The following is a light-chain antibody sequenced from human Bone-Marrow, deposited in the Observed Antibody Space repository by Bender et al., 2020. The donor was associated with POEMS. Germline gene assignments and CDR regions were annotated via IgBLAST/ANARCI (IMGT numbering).Light chain of an antibody. CDR1: SSDVGTYVL. CDR3: CSYAGSYLWV. Sequence: QSALTQPASVSGSPGQSITISCTGTSSDVGTYVLVSWYQQHPGKAPKLMIYEGTKRPSGVSSRFSGSKSGNTASLTVSGLQAEDEAHYYCCSYAGSYLWVFGGGTKVTVL. V-gene: IGLV2-23*01. J-gene: IGLJ3*02. CDR2: EGT.